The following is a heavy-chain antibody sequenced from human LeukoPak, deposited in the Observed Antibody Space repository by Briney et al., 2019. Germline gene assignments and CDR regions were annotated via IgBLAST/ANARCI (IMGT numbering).Heavy chain of an antibody. Sequence: ASVKVSCKASGYTFTSYGISWVRQAPGQGLEWMGIINPSGGSTSYAQKFQGRVTMTRDTSTSTVYMELSSLRSDDTAVYYCARGSGSYYIEYYFDYWGQGTLVTVSS. CDR2: INPSGGST. D-gene: IGHD3-10*01. J-gene: IGHJ4*02. CDR1: GYTFTSYG. CDR3: ARGSGSYYIEYYFDY. V-gene: IGHV1-46*01.